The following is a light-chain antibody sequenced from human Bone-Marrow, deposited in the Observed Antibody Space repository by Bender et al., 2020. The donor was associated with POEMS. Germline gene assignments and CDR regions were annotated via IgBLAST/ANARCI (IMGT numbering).Light chain of an antibody. J-gene: IGLJ3*02. CDR3: QSYDISLSGWV. Sequence: SCTGTSSNMGAGYGVNWYQQLPGTAPKLLIYNNENRPSGVPDRISGSKSGTSASLAITGLQAEDEADYYCQSYDISLSGWVFGGGTKLTAL. CDR2: NNE. V-gene: IGLV1-40*01. CDR1: SSNMGAGYG.